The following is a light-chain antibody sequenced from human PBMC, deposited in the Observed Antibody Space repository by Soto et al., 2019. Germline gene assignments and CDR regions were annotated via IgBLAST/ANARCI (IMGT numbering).Light chain of an antibody. V-gene: IGLV2-8*01. J-gene: IGLJ1*01. CDR2: EVT. Sequence: QSVLTQPPSASGSPGQSVTISCTGTSSDVGGYNYVSWYQQHPGKAPKLMIYEVTKRPSGVPDRFSGSKSGNTAFLTVSGLQAQDEAAYYCSSYAGSNNFVFGSGTKVTVL. CDR3: SSYAGSNNFV. CDR1: SSDVGGYNY.